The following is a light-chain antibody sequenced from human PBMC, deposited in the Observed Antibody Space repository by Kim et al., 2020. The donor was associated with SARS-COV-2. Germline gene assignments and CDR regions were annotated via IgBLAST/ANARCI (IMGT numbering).Light chain of an antibody. Sequence: IVMTQFPATLSVSPGERVTLSCRASQSVSSNLAWYQQKPGQAPRLLIYGASTRATGIPARFSGSGSGTEFTLTISSLQSEDFAVYYCQQYNNWTFGQGTKVDIK. CDR2: GAS. CDR1: QSVSSN. CDR3: QQYNNWT. V-gene: IGKV3-15*01. J-gene: IGKJ1*01.